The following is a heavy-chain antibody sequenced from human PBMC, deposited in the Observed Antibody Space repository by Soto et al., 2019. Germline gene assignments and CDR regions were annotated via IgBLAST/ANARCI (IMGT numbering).Heavy chain of an antibody. CDR1: GFTFSSYW. Sequence: EVQLVESGGGLVQPGGSLRLSCAASGFTFSSYWMHWVRQAPGKGLVWVSRIKSDGSDTSYADSVKGRFTISRDNAKNTLYLQMSSLRAEDTAVYYCVRVAYGDLGGWCQGTLVTVSS. J-gene: IGHJ4*02. V-gene: IGHV3-74*01. D-gene: IGHD4-17*01. CDR2: IKSDGSDT. CDR3: VRVAYGDLGG.